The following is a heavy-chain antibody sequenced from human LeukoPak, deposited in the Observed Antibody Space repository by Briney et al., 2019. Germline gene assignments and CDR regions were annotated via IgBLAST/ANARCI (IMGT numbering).Heavy chain of an antibody. J-gene: IGHJ5*02. D-gene: IGHD3-16*01. CDR2: IYTSGST. CDR3: ARGMGDNSQDNWFDP. CDR1: GGSISSGSYY. V-gene: IGHV4-61*02. Sequence: SQTLSLTCTVSGGSISSGSYYWSWIRQPAGKGLEWIGSIYTSGSTNYNPSLKSRVTISVDTSKNQFSLKLSSVTAADTAVYYCARGMGDNSQDNWFDPWGQGTLVTVPS.